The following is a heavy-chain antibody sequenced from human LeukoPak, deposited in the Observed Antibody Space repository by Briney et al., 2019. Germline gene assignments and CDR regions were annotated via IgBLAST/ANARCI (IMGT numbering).Heavy chain of an antibody. CDR1: GFTFSTYT. Sequence: GGSLRLSCAASGFTFSTYTMHWVRQAPGKGLEWVVLIRHDGGDKFYADSVKGRFTVPRDNSKNTLYLQMSSLRAEDTAVYFCAREENWNYALTWGRGTLVTVSS. CDR3: AREENWNYALT. V-gene: IGHV3-33*01. D-gene: IGHD1-7*01. CDR2: IRHDGGDK. J-gene: IGHJ4*02.